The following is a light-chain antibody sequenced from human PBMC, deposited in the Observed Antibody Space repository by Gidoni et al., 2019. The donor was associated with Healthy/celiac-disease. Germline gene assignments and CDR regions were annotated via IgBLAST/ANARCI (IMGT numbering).Light chain of an antibody. CDR3: QQYNSHPYT. Sequence: DIQMTQSPYTLSSSVGDRVTITCRASQSISSWLAWYQQKPGEAPKLLIYKASSLESAVPSRFSGSGSGTEFTLTISSLQPDDFATYYCQQYNSHPYTFGQGTKLEIK. J-gene: IGKJ2*01. CDR1: QSISSW. CDR2: KAS. V-gene: IGKV1-5*03.